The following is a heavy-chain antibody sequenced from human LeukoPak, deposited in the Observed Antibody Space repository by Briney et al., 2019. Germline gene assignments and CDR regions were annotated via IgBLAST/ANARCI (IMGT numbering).Heavy chain of an antibody. V-gene: IGHV1-69*06. D-gene: IGHD2-21*02. J-gene: IGHJ5*02. CDR3: ARTYCGGDCYSSRGWFDP. CDR1: GGTFSSYA. CDR2: IIPIFATA. Sequence: EASVKVSCKASGGTFSSYAISWVRQAPGQGLEWMGGIIPIFATANYAQRFQGKVTITADKSTSTAYMELSSLRSEDTAVYYCARTYCGGDCYSSRGWFDPWGQGTLVTVSS.